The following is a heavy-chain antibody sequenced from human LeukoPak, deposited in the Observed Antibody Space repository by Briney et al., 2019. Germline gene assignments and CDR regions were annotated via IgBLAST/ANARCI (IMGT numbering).Heavy chain of an antibody. CDR3: ARVRANYDILPGRNYYMDV. J-gene: IGHJ6*03. CDR1: GFSFSTYS. V-gene: IGHV3-21*06. Sequence: GGSLRLSCAASGFSFSTYSMNWVRQAPGKGLEWVSSISSSSSYIYYSDSVKGRFTISRDDAKNSLYLQMNSLRAEDTAVYYCARVRANYDILPGRNYYMDVWGKGTTVTVSS. D-gene: IGHD3-9*01. CDR2: ISSSSSYI.